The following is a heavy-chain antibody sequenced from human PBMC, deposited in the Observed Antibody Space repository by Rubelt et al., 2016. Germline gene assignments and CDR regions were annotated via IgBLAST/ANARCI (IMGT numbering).Heavy chain of an antibody. CDR2: IYYSGST. CDR3: ARLQWELSTIDF. J-gene: IGHJ4*02. V-gene: IGHV4-39*07. D-gene: IGHD1-26*01. CDR1: GGSISSGNYY. Sequence: QLQLQESGPGLVKPSETLSLTCSVSGGSISSGNYYWGWIRQPPGKGLEWIGSIYYSGSTYYHPSLKSRVTISADTSNNQFSLKLGSVTAAVTAGYYCARLQWELSTIDFWGQGTLVTVSS.